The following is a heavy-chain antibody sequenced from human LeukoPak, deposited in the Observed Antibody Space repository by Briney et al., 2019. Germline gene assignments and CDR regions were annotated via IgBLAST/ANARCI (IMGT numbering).Heavy chain of an antibody. CDR1: GYTLTKLS. CDR3: AATKWYYYDSSGYSFIDWDY. Sequence: ASVKVSCKVSGYTLTKLSMHWVRQAPGKGLEWMGGFDPEDGETIYAQKFQGRVTMTEDTSTDTAYMELSSLRSEDTAVYYCAATKWYYYDSSGYSFIDWDYWGQGTLVTVSS. J-gene: IGHJ4*02. CDR2: FDPEDGET. V-gene: IGHV1-24*01. D-gene: IGHD3-22*01.